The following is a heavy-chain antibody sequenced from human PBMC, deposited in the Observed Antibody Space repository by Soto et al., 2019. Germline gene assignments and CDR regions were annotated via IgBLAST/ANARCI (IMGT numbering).Heavy chain of an antibody. CDR2: IIPILGIA. Sequence: QVQLVQSGAEVKKPGSSVKVSCKASGVTFSRYTISWVRQAPGQGLEWMGRIIPILGIANYAQKFQGRVTITADKSTSTAYMELSSLRSEDTAVYYCARTYSSSWYYGMDVWGQGTTVTVSS. V-gene: IGHV1-69*02. CDR3: ARTYSSSWYYGMDV. J-gene: IGHJ6*02. D-gene: IGHD6-13*01. CDR1: GVTFSRYT.